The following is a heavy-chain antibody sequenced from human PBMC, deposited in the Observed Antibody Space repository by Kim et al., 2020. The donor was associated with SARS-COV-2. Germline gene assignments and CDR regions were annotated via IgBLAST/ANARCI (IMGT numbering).Heavy chain of an antibody. Sequence: GGSLRLSCAVSGLIFSSSAMSWVRQAPGKGLEWVSCISGSGGTTYYADSVKGRFTMSRDISKNTLYLQMSSVRAEDTAVYYCAKGWVLQGYFDYWGQGTLVTVSS. D-gene: IGHD4-4*01. CDR2: ISGSGGTT. V-gene: IGHV3-23*01. CDR3: AKGWVLQGYFDY. J-gene: IGHJ4*02. CDR1: GLIFSSSA.